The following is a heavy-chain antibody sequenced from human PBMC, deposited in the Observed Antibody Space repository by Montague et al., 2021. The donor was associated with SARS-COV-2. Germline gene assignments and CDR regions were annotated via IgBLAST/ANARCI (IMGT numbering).Heavy chain of an antibody. J-gene: IGHJ3*02. CDR2: NNGRGYA. CDR3: ARGSGWMGNAFDI. Sequence: SETLSLTCTVSGGSITNHYWTWITQPARWGRGGIGANNGRGYACNKASRKSRVTISVDKSKNQFSLKLSSVTTADTAVYYCARGSGWMGNAFDIWGQGTMVTVSS. CDR1: GGSITNHY. D-gene: IGHD6-19*01. V-gene: IGHV4-59*11.